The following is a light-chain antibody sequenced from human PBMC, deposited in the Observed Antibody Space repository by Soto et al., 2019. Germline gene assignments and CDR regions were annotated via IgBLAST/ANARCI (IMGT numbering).Light chain of an antibody. CDR2: SNN. CDR3: AAWDDSLNGPHYV. J-gene: IGLJ1*01. V-gene: IGLV1-44*01. Sequence: QSALTQPPSASGTPGQRVTISCSGSSSNIGSNTVNWYQQLPGTAPKLLIYSNNQRPSGVPDRISGSRSGTSASLAISRLQSEDEADYYCAAWDDSLNGPHYVFGTGTKVTVL. CDR1: SSNIGSNT.